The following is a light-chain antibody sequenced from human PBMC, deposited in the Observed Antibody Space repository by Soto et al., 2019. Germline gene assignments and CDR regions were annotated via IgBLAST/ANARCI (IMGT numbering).Light chain of an antibody. Sequence: EIVLTQSPGTLSLSPGERATLSCRASQSVSSSYLAWYQQKPGQAPRLLIYGASSRATGIPDRFSGSGSGTDFTLTISRLEPADFAAYYCQQYGSAQYTFGQGTKLEIK. CDR2: GAS. CDR1: QSVSSSY. J-gene: IGKJ2*01. V-gene: IGKV3-20*01. CDR3: QQYGSAQYT.